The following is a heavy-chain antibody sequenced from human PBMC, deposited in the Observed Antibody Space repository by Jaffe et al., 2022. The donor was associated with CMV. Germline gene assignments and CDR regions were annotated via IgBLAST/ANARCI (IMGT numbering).Heavy chain of an antibody. J-gene: IGHJ4*02. Sequence: QVQLVQSGAEVKKPGSSVKVSCKASGGTFSSYAISWVRQAPGQGLEWMGGIIPIFGTANYAQKFQGRVTITADESTSTAYMELSSLRSEDTAVYYCARDHDGVYCSGGSCYFHWGQGTLVTVSS. D-gene: IGHD2-15*01. V-gene: IGHV1-69*01. CDR2: IIPIFGTA. CDR1: GGTFSSYA. CDR3: ARDHDGVYCSGGSCYFH.